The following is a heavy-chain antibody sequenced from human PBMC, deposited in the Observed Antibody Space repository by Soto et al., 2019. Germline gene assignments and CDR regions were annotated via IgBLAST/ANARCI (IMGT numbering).Heavy chain of an antibody. J-gene: IGHJ5*02. CDR2: IYYSGNT. Sequence: SETLSLTCAVYGGSVSGYDWSWIRQPPGKGLEWIGYIYYSGNTNYNPSLKSRVIISVDTSKNLFSLKLTSVTAADTAVYSCARIPVDTSMIYWLDPWGQGTLVTVSS. CDR3: ARIPVDTSMIYWLDP. CDR1: GGSVSGYD. V-gene: IGHV4-59*02. D-gene: IGHD5-18*01.